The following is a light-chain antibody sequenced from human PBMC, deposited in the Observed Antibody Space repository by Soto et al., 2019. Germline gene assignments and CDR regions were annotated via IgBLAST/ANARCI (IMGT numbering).Light chain of an antibody. Sequence: QSVLTQPRSVSGSPGQSVTMSCTGTSSDVGGYEYVSWYQQHPGKAPKLMIYGVSKRPSGVPDRFSGTRSGNTASLTISGLQTEDEADYYCCSYAGSPFYVFGIGTKVTVL. CDR1: SSDVGGYEY. CDR2: GVS. V-gene: IGLV2-11*01. CDR3: CSYAGSPFYV. J-gene: IGLJ1*01.